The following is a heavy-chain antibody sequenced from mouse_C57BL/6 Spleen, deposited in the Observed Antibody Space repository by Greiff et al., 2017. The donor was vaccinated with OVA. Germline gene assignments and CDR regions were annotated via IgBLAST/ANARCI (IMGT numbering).Heavy chain of an antibody. CDR1: GFTFSDYG. CDR2: ISSGSSTI. CDR3: ARRYYGSREDWYFDV. Sequence: EVMLVESGGGLVKPGGSLKLSCAASGFTFSDYGMHWVRQAPEKGLEWVAYISSGSSTIYYADTVKGRFTISRDNAKTTLFLQITRLRSEDTAMYYCARRYYGSREDWYFDVWGTGTTVTVSS. J-gene: IGHJ1*03. D-gene: IGHD1-1*01. V-gene: IGHV5-17*01.